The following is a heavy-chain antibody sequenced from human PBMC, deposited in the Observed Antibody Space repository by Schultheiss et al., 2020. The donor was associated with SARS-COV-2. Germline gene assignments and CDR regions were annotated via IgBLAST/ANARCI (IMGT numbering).Heavy chain of an antibody. CDR1: GFTVSCNE. J-gene: IGHJ6*03. D-gene: IGHD1-20*01. CDR3: AKELVTGTYYYYYYMDV. Sequence: GGSLRLSCAASGFTVSCNEMSWVRQAPGKGLEWVSMIYIAGRSFHADSVKGRFTVSRDSIKNTLYLQMNSLRVEDTAVYYCAKELVTGTYYYYYYMDVWGKGTTVTVSS. CDR2: IYIAGRS. V-gene: IGHV3-66*02.